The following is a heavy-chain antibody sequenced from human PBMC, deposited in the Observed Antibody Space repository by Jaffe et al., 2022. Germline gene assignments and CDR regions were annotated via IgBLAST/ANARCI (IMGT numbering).Heavy chain of an antibody. CDR1: GFTFSSYG. V-gene: IGHV3-30*18. CDR3: AKVGLVQGVNMKYYYYYMDV. D-gene: IGHD3-10*01. Sequence: QVQLVESGGGVVQPGRSLRLSCAASGFTFSSYGMHWVRQAPGKGLEWVAVISYDGSNKYYADSVKGRFTISRDNSKNTLYLQMNSLRAEDTAVYYCAKVGLVQGVNMKYYYYYMDVWGKGTTVTVSS. J-gene: IGHJ6*03. CDR2: ISYDGSNK.